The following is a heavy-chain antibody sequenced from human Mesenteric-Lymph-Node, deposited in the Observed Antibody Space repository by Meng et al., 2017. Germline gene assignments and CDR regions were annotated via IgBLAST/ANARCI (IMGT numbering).Heavy chain of an antibody. CDR3: ARDPYPVRGLDY. D-gene: IGHD3-10*01. V-gene: IGHV3-21*01. J-gene: IGHJ4*02. CDR2: ISSRGTYI. Sequence: GGSLRLSCAASGFTFNSYTMNWVRQAPGKGLEWVSSISSRGTYIYNADSVTGRFTISRDNAKNSLYLQLDSLTADDTAIYYCARDPYPVRGLDYWGQGTLVTVSS. CDR1: GFTFNSYT.